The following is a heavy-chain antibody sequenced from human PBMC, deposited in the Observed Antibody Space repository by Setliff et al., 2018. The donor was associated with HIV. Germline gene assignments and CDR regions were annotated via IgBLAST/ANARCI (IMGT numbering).Heavy chain of an antibody. CDR1: GFFFSRHV. Sequence: GGSLRLSCEGSGFFFSRHVMSWVRQAPGKGLEWVASLSAESTFIYYADSMKGRFTISRDNARNSLYLQMNSLRAEDTAMYYCTRDLDLTGGEAFDIWGQGTMVTVSS. J-gene: IGHJ3*02. V-gene: IGHV3-21*01. CDR3: TRDLDLTGGEAFDI. D-gene: IGHD3-3*01. CDR2: LSAESTFI.